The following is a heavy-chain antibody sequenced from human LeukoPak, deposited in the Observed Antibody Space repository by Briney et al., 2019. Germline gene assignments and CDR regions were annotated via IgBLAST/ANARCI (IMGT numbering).Heavy chain of an antibody. Sequence: ASVKVSCKASGYTFTSYAMHWVRQAPGQRLEWMGWINAGNGNTKYSQKFQGRVTITRDTSASTAFMELSSLRSEDTAVYYCARDHPVQLWLLGYWGQGTLVTVSS. CDR1: GYTFTSYA. CDR2: INAGNGNT. D-gene: IGHD5-18*01. J-gene: IGHJ4*02. V-gene: IGHV1-3*01. CDR3: ARDHPVQLWLLGY.